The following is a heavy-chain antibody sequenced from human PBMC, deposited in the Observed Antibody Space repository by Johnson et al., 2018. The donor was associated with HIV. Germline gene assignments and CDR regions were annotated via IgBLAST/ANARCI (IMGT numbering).Heavy chain of an antibody. Sequence: QVQLVESGGGVVQPGRSLRLSCAASGFTFSSYAMHWVRQAPGKGLEWVAVISHDGSNKYYADSVKGRFTIFRDNSKNTLYLQMKSLRAEDPAVYYCAKDRGQFGDGVPDALDIWGQGTMVTVSS. V-gene: IGHV3-30-3*01. CDR3: AKDRGQFGDGVPDALDI. J-gene: IGHJ3*02. CDR1: GFTFSSYA. CDR2: ISHDGSNK. D-gene: IGHD3-10*01.